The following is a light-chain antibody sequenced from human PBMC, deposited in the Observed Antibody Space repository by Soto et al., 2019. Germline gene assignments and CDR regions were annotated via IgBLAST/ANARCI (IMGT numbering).Light chain of an antibody. CDR1: QSLDRDY. CDR3: QQYHRYST. J-gene: IGKJ1*01. V-gene: IGKV1-5*01. Sequence: IQMTQSPSTLSASLGDRVTMTCRASQSLDRDYLAWYQQKPGKAPKLLIYDVSTLDSGVPSRFSGSASGTEFTLTISSLESDDFATYYCQQYHRYSTFGQGTKVDIK. CDR2: DVS.